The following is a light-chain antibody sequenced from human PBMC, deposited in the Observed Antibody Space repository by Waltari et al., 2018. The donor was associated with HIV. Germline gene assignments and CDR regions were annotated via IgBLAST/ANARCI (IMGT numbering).Light chain of an antibody. CDR1: QNVDRY. CDR2: AAS. Sequence: DIQMTQSPSSVSASAGDRVTITCRSSQNVDRYVHWYQQKPGKAPKLLIYAASSLQSGVPSMFSGSWSGTEFTLTITSHQPEDFATYYCQQSYNTPPCTVGPGTKVDIK. CDR3: QQSYNTPPCT. J-gene: IGKJ3*01. V-gene: IGKV1-39*01.